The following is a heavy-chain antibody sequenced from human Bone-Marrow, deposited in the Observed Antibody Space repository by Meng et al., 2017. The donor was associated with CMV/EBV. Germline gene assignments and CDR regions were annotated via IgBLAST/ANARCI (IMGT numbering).Heavy chain of an antibody. CDR2: INPSGGST. D-gene: IGHD5-24*01. V-gene: IGHV1-46*01. J-gene: IGHJ4*02. CDR1: GYTFTSYY. CDR3: ARVGDGYKGPLDY. Sequence: VSGYTFTSYYMHWVRQAPGQGLEWMGIINPSGGSTSYAQKFQGRVTMTRDTSTSTVYMELSSLRSEDTAVYYCARVGDGYKGPLDYWGQGTLVTVSS.